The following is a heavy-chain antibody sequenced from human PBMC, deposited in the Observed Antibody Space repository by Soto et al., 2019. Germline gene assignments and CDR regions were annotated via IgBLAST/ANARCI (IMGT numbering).Heavy chain of an antibody. Sequence: QVQLVQSGAEVKKPGASVKVSCKASGYTFTSYDINWVRQATGQGLEWMGWMNPNSCNTGYAQKSQGRVTMARDKSISTACMELSSLRSDDTAVYYCAREKSYVFADYWGQGTLVTVSS. D-gene: IGHD3-10*02. V-gene: IGHV1-8*01. J-gene: IGHJ4*02. CDR3: AREKSYVFADY. CDR1: GYTFTSYD. CDR2: MNPNSCNT.